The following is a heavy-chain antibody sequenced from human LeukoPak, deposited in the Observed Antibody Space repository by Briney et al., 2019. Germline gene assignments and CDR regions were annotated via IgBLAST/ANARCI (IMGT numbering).Heavy chain of an antibody. CDR3: ARGERHRLGYYYYGMDF. CDR1: GYTFTSYA. D-gene: IGHD3-10*01. CDR2: INACNGNT. J-gene: IGHJ6*02. Sequence: ASVKVSCKASGYTFTSYAMHWVRQAPGQRLEWMGWINACNGNTKYSQKFQGRVTITRDTSESTAYMELSSLRSEDTAVYYCARGERHRLGYYYYGMDFWGQGTTVTVSS. V-gene: IGHV1-3*01.